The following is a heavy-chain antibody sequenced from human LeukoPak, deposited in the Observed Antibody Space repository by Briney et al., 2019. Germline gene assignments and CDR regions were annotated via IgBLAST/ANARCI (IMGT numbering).Heavy chain of an antibody. D-gene: IGHD3-16*01. V-gene: IGHV4-38-2*02. CDR3: ARIPPYYDFYYFDY. CDR1: GYSISSGYY. CDR2: IYHSGST. Sequence: PSETLSLTCTVSGYSISSGYYWGWIRQPPGKGLEWIGSIYHSGSTYYNPSLKSRVTISVDTSKNQFSLKLSSVTAADTAVYYCARIPPYYDFYYFDYWGQGTLVTVSS. J-gene: IGHJ4*02.